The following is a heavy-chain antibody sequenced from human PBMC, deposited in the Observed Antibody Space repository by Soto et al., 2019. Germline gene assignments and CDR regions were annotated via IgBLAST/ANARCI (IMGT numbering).Heavy chain of an antibody. CDR3: ARQWLDSYYFDY. V-gene: IGHV3-64*01. J-gene: IGHJ4*02. D-gene: IGHD6-19*01. Sequence: EVQLVESGGGLVQPGGSLRLSCAASGFTFTSYAMHWVRQAPGKGLEYVSATSSNGGSTYYANSVKGRFTISRDNSKNTLYLQMGSLRAEDMVVYYCARQWLDSYYFDYWGQGTLVTVSS. CDR1: GFTFTSYA. CDR2: TSSNGGST.